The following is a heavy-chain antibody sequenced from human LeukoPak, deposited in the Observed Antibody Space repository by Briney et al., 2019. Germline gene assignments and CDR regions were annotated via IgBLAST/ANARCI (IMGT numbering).Heavy chain of an antibody. V-gene: IGHV1-46*01. CDR1: GYTFTSYY. CDR2: INPSGGST. CDR3: ARVASASSGWYRDWFDP. J-gene: IGHJ5*02. D-gene: IGHD6-19*01. Sequence: ASVKVSCKASGYTFTSYYMHWVRQAPGQGLEWMGIINPSGGSTSYAQKFQGRVTMTRDTSTSTVYMELSSLRSEDTAVYYCARVASASSGWYRDWFDPWGQGTLVTVSS.